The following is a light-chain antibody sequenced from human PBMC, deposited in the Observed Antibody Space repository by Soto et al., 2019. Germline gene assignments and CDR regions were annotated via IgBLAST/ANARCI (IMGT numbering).Light chain of an antibody. J-gene: IGLJ1*01. CDR1: SSNIGAGYD. CDR3: TSYTSNNSRV. CDR2: DYI. V-gene: IGLV1-40*01. Sequence: QSVLTQPPSVSGAPGQRVTISCTGSSSNIGAGYDVHWYQQLPGAAPKLLIFDYINRPSGVTARFSGSKSGTSASLAITGLQAEDEADYYCTSYTSNNSRVFGTGTKVTVL.